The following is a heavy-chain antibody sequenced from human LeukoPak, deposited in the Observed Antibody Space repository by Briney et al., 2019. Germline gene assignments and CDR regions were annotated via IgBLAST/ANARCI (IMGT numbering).Heavy chain of an antibody. J-gene: IGHJ4*02. V-gene: IGHV4-34*01. D-gene: IGHD3-16*01. Sequence: PSETLSLTCALYGGSFSGYYWSWIRQPPGKGLEWIGEINHSGSTNYNPSLKSRVTISVDTSKNQFTLKLSSMTAADTAVYYCARGIRLGGLAAYFDYWGQGTLVTVSS. CDR2: INHSGST. CDR1: GGSFSGYY. CDR3: ARGIRLGGLAAYFDY.